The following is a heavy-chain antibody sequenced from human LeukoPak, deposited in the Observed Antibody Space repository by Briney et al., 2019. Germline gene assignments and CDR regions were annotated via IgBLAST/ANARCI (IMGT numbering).Heavy chain of an antibody. CDR3: ARSQWYSSSWYGDAGPYYY. J-gene: IGHJ4*02. CDR1: GFTFSSYA. CDR2: ISYDGSNK. V-gene: IGHV3-30*14. Sequence: GGSLRLSCAASGFTFSSYAMHWVRQAPGKGLEWVAVISYDGSNKYYADSVKGRFTISRDNSKNTLYLQMNSLRAEDTAVYYCARSQWYSSSWYGDAGPYYYWGQGTLVTVSS. D-gene: IGHD6-13*01.